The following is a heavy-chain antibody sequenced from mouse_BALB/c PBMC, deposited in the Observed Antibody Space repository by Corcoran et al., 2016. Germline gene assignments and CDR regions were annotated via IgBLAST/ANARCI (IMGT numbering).Heavy chain of an antibody. CDR2: IYPGDGST. J-gene: IGHJ2*01. CDR3: ARGGFLD. V-gene: IGHV1S56*01. Sequence: QVQLQQSGPELVKPVALVKISCKASGYTFTSYDINWVKQRPGQGLEWIGWIYPGDGSTKYNEKFKGKATLTADKSSSTAYMQLSSLTSENSAVYFCARGGFLDWGQGTTLTVSS. CDR1: GYTFTSYD.